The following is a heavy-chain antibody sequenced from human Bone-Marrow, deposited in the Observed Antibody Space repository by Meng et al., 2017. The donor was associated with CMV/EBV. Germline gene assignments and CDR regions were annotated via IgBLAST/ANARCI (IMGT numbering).Heavy chain of an antibody. Sequence: GESLKISCVVSGFTFDDYTMHWVRQAPGKGLEWVSLISWDGGSTYYADSVKGRFTISRDNSKNSLYLQMNSLRTEDTALYYCAKGRYYYGMDVWGQGTTVTVSS. CDR1: GFTFDDYT. V-gene: IGHV3-43*01. J-gene: IGHJ6*02. CDR2: ISWDGGST. CDR3: AKGRYYYGMDV.